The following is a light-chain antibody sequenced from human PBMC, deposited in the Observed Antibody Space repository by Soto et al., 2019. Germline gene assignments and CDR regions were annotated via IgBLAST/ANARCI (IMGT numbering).Light chain of an antibody. Sequence: DIQMTQYPSSLSASIGDRVSFTCHASQDISKFLNWYQHKPGQAPSLLIYDASKSHFGVPSRFSGSGSGTDFTFTISSLQPEDNATYYCQQYENRPYTFGPGTKVDNK. CDR2: DAS. CDR1: QDISKF. CDR3: QQYENRPYT. V-gene: IGKV1-33*01. J-gene: IGKJ3*01.